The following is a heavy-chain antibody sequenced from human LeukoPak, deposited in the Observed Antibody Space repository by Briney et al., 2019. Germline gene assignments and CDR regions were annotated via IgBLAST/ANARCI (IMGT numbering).Heavy chain of an antibody. CDR3: ARSLAVAGTDY. CDR2: ITTSSSYI. J-gene: IGHJ4*02. Sequence: GGSLRLSCAASGFSFDDYAMHWARQTPGKGLEWVSSITTSSSYIYYTDSVKGRFTISRDNAKNSLYLQMNSLRADDTAVYYCARSLAVAGTDYWGQGTLVTVSS. CDR1: GFSFDDYA. V-gene: IGHV3-21*01. D-gene: IGHD6-19*01.